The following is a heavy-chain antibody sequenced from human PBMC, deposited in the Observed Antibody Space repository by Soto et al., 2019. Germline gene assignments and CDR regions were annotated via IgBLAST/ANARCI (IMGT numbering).Heavy chain of an antibody. CDR2: INPKSGGT. CDR1: GYTFTDYY. D-gene: IGHD6-19*01. Sequence: AAVKVSCKASGYTFTDYYIHGVRQAPGQGLEWMGWINPKSGGTNYAQKFQGRVTMTRDTSISTAYMELNRLRSDDTAVYSCESDKSPYSGWPGMAVWGQGTTVTVSS. V-gene: IGHV1-2*02. CDR3: ESDKSPYSGWPGMAV. J-gene: IGHJ6*02.